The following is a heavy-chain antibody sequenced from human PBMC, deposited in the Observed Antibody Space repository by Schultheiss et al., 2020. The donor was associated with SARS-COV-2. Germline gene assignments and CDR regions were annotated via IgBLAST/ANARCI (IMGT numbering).Heavy chain of an antibody. CDR3: ARVSPLPYSSSWETVFSLDY. V-gene: IGHV3-21*01. J-gene: IGHJ4*02. CDR2: ISSSSSYI. D-gene: IGHD6-13*01. Sequence: GGSLRLSCAASEFTFSSYSMNWVRQAPGKGLEWVSSISSSSSYIYYADSVKGRFTISRDNAKNSLYLQMNSLRAEDTAVYYCARVSPLPYSSSWETVFSLDYWGQGTLVTVSS. CDR1: EFTFSSYS.